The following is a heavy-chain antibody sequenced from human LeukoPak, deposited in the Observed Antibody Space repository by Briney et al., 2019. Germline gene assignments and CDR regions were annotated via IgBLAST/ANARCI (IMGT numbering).Heavy chain of an antibody. J-gene: IGHJ4*02. CDR2: ISGSGGST. CDR3: AKDRTYYYDSSGYYVY. V-gene: IGHV3-23*01. D-gene: IGHD3-22*01. CDR1: GFTFSGYW. Sequence: PGGSLRLSCVASGFTFSGYWMSWVRQAPGKGLEWVSAISGSGGSTYYADSVKGRFTISRDNSKNTLYLQMNSLRAEDTAVYYCAKDRTYYYDSSGYYVYWGQGTLVTVSS.